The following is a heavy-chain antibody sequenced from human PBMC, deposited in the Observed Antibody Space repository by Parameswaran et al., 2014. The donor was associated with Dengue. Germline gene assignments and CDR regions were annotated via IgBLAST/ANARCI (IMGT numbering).Heavy chain of an antibody. CDR3: ALYYYDSSGDYYGMDV. CDR2: INPNSGGT. D-gene: IGHD3-22*01. J-gene: IGHJ6*02. Sequence: WVRQAPGQGLEWMGWINPNSGGTNYAQKFQGRVTMTRDTSISTAYMELSRLRSDDTAVYYCALYYYDSSGDYYGMDVWGQGTTVTVSS. V-gene: IGHV1-2*02.